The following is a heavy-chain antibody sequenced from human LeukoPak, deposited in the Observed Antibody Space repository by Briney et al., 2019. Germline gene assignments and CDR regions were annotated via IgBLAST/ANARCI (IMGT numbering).Heavy chain of an antibody. CDR2: INHGGGT. J-gene: IGHJ4*02. CDR1: GGSFSDDF. CDR3: ARGEDGTGDYRPTYFDS. D-gene: IGHD4-17*01. Sequence: SETLSLTCAGYGGSFSDDFWNWIRQPPGKGLEWIGEINHGGGTRYHPSRKSRATIAVDTSKKQFSLHLTSVTAADTAVYYCARGEDGTGDYRPTYFDSWGQGTLVTVSS. V-gene: IGHV4-34*01.